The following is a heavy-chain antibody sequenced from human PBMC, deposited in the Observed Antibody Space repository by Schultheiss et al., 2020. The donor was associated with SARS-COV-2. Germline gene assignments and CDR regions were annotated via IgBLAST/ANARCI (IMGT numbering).Heavy chain of an antibody. D-gene: IGHD2-15*01. J-gene: IGHJ6*02. CDR2: IYYSGST. V-gene: IGHV4-31*03. CDR3: AIDEGEGVDYYYGMDV. CDR1: GGSISSADYY. Sequence: SQTLSLTCSVSGGSISSADYYWSWIRQLPGKGLEWIGYIYYSGSTYYNPSLKSRVTISVDTSKNQFSLKLSSVTAADTAVYYCAIDEGEGVDYYYGMDVWGQGTTVTVSS.